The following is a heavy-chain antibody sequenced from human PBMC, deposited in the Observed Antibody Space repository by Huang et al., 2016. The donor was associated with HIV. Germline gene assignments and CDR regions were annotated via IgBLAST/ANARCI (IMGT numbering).Heavy chain of an antibody. CDR2: IYHNGRS. J-gene: IGHJ6*04. V-gene: IGHV4-30-2*01. D-gene: IGHD3-22*01. CDR1: GASIQSGGHS. CDR3: AGDSYFSDSIGLDV. Sequence: QLQLQESDSGLVKPSQTLSLTCAVSGASIQSGGHSWTWIRQPPGKGLEWIGHIYHNGRSYYNPSLESRVTISIDRSKNQFSLKLSSVTAADAAVYFCAGDSYFSDSIGLDVWGKGTTVTVSS.